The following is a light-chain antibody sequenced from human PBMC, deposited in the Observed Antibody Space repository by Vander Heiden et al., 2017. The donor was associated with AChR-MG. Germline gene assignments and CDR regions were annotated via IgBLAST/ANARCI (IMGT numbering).Light chain of an antibody. V-gene: IGLV1-47*01. J-gene: IGLJ1*01. CDR1: SPNIGSNY. CDR2: RNN. CDR3: AAWDDSLSSFYV. Sequence: QSVVTHPPSASGTPGQRATIPCPRRSPNIGSNYVYWYHQLPGTAPKLLIYRNNHRPSGVPDRFSGSKSGTSASLAISGLRSEDEADYYCAAWDDSLSSFYVFGTGTKVTVL.